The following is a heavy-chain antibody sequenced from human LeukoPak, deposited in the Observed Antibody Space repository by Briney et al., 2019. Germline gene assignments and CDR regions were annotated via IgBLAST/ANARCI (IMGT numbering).Heavy chain of an antibody. CDR2: ISGSGGST. J-gene: IGHJ1*01. V-gene: IGHV3-23*01. D-gene: IGHD2-2*01. CDR1: GFTFSSYA. CDR3: ARPPAGINQYFQH. Sequence: QPGGSLRLSCAASGFTFSSYAMSWVRQAPGKGLEWVSAISGSGGSTYYADSVKGRFTISRDNAKNSLYLQMNSLRAEDTAVYYCARPPAGINQYFQHLGQGTLVSVSS.